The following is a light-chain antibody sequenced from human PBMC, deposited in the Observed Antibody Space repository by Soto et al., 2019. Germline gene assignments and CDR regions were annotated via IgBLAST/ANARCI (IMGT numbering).Light chain of an antibody. J-gene: IGKJ1*01. CDR3: QQYYTTPRT. CDR1: QSLLYTSNNKNY. CDR2: WAS. Sequence: DFVVTQSPKSLAVTLGGRATTNCKSSQSLLYTSNNKNYLAWYQQKPGQPPKLIIYWASTRESGVPDRSTGSGSGTDFTLTISNLQAEDAAVYYCQQYYTTPRTFGQGTKVDIK. V-gene: IGKV4-1*01.